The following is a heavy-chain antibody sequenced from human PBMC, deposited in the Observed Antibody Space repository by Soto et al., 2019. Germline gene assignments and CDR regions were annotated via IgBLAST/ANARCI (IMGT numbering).Heavy chain of an antibody. V-gene: IGHV3-23*01. Sequence: GGSLRLSCVASGFMFSSYAMSWVCQPPGKGLQWVSTISISGGSTYYADSVKSRFTISRDNSKNTLYLQMNGLRADDTAVYYCAKEYSTSFDYWGQGTPVTVSS. CDR1: GFMFSSYA. D-gene: IGHD6-6*01. CDR2: ISISGGST. CDR3: AKEYSTSFDY. J-gene: IGHJ4*02.